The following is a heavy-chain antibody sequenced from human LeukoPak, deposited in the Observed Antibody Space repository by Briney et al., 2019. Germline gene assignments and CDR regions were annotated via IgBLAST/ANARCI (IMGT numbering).Heavy chain of an antibody. Sequence: GGSLRLSCAASKFIFSNYWMSWVRQAPGKGLEWVAYIKKTGSETYYVDSVKGRFTITRDNARNPLFLQMNSLRAEDTAVYYCAREDGYCSGGNCYSYFDSWGQGTLVTVSS. CDR3: AREDGYCSGGNCYSYFDS. D-gene: IGHD2-15*01. CDR2: IKKTGSET. J-gene: IGHJ4*02. V-gene: IGHV3-7*01. CDR1: KFIFSNYW.